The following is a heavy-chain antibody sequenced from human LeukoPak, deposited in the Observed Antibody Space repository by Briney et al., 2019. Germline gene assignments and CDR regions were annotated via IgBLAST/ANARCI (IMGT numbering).Heavy chain of an antibody. D-gene: IGHD3-22*01. Sequence: ASVKVSCKVSGYTLTELSMHWVRQAPGKGLEWMGGFDPEDGETIYAQKFQGRVTMTEDTSTDTAYMELSSLRSEDTAVYYCATDLKYYYDSSGYYKENDYWGQGTLVTVSS. J-gene: IGHJ4*02. V-gene: IGHV1-24*01. CDR1: GYTLTELS. CDR3: ATDLKYYYDSSGYYKENDY. CDR2: FDPEDGET.